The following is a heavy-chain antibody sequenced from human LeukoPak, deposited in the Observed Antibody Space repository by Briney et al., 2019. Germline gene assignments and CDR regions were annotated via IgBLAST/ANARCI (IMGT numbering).Heavy chain of an antibody. D-gene: IGHD1-26*01. CDR2: YEAERAKM. CDR1: GYSLTELA. Sequence: ASVKVSRKVSGYSLTELAMHWVRQAPGKGLEWMGGYEAERAKMINAQKLQVRVTMTEDPSTGTAYMELSSLRSEDTAVYYCAAGTFYSPTTVHWGQGTLVTVSS. J-gene: IGHJ4*02. CDR3: AAGTFYSPTTVH. V-gene: IGHV1-24*01.